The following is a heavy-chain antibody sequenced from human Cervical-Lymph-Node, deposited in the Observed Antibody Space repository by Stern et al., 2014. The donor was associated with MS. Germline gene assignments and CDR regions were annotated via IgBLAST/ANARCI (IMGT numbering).Heavy chain of an antibody. D-gene: IGHD1-26*01. CDR3: ARGGRWEPDFDY. V-gene: IGHV4-59*02. CDR2: IYYSGTT. J-gene: IGHJ4*02. CDR1: GGSVSGYY. Sequence: VQLQESGPGLVKPSETLSLTCTVSGGSVSGYYWSWIRQPPGKGLELIGYIYYSGTTNYNPALKIRLAMSLDTSKNQFSLKLNSVTAADTAVYYCARGGRWEPDFDYWGQGTLVTVSS.